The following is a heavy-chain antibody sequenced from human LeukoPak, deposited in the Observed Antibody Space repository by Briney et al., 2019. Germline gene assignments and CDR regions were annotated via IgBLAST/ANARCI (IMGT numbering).Heavy chain of an antibody. J-gene: IGHJ6*02. V-gene: IGHV4-59*01. D-gene: IGHD4-17*01. Sequence: SETLSLTCTVSGGSISSYYWSWIRQPAGKGLEWIGYIYYSGSTNYNPSLKSRVTISVDTSKNQFSLKLSSVTAADTAVYYCARAYGDYSWYYYGMDVWGQGTTVTVSS. CDR1: GGSISSYY. CDR2: IYYSGST. CDR3: ARAYGDYSWYYYGMDV.